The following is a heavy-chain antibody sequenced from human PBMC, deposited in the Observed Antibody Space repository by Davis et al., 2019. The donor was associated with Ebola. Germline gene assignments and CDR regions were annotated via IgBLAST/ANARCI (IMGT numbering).Heavy chain of an antibody. J-gene: IGHJ4*02. CDR1: GFTFSKYW. CDR3: AIHGDAGF. V-gene: IGHV3-7*01. Sequence: PGGSLRLSCAASGFTFSKYWMSWVRQAPGKGLEWVANIMQAGSERYYVDSVKGRFTISRDNAKNSLYLQMNSLRAEDTATYYCAIHGDAGFGGQGTLVTVS. D-gene: IGHD4-17*01. CDR2: IMQAGSER.